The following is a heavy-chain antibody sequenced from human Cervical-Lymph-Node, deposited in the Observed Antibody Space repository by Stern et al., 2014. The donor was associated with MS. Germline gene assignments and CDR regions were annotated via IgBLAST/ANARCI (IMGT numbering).Heavy chain of an antibody. CDR1: GFIFSSYG. V-gene: IGHV3-30*18. D-gene: IGHD6-13*01. CDR2: ISHDGIKK. CDR3: AKDRGQQYLLNWFDF. Sequence: QVQLVQSGGGVVQPGRSLRVSCAASGFIFSSYGMHWVRQAPGKGLEWVAVISHDGIKKYYGDSVKGRFTISRDDSKNTLYLQMNSLRGEDTAVYFCAKDRGQQYLLNWFDFWGQGSLVTVSS. J-gene: IGHJ5*01.